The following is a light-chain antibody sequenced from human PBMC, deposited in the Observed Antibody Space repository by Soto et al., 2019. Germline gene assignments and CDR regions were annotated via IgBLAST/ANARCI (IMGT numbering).Light chain of an antibody. CDR1: QSISSW. V-gene: IGKV1-5*01. Sequence: DIQMTQSPSTLSASVGDRVTITCRASQSISSWLAWYQQKPGKAPKLLIYDASSLESGVPSRFSGSGSGTEFTLTISSLQPDDFAVYYFQQYNHWPPWLTFGGGTKVEVK. CDR2: DAS. J-gene: IGKJ4*01. CDR3: QQYNHWPPWLT.